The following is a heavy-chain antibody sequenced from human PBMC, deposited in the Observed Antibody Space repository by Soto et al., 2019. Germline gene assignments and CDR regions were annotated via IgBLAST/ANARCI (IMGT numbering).Heavy chain of an antibody. CDR3: ARDLSGYGAFDI. J-gene: IGHJ3*02. CDR1: GFTLNTCA. D-gene: IGHD5-12*01. V-gene: IGHV3-30-3*01. CDR2: ISHDGSNE. Sequence: QVHLVESGGGVVQPARSLRLSCAASGFTLNTCAMHWVRQAPGKGLEWVAIISHDGSNEYYADSAKGRFTVFRDTSKNTLYLQMNSLRTEDTAVYYCARDLSGYGAFDIWGQGTMVTVSS.